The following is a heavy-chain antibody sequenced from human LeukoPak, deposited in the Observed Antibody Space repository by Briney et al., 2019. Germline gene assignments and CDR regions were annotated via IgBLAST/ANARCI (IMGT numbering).Heavy chain of an antibody. CDR2: ISHDGSNK. CDR1: GFTFNNYA. CDR3: ARGGYYAMDV. Sequence: PGGSLRLSCAASGFTFNNYAMSWVRQAPGEGLEWVAVISHDGSNKFYVDSVKGRFTISRDNSQNTLYLQMNRLRGEDTAVYYCARGGYYAMDVWGQGTTVTVSS. J-gene: IGHJ6*02. V-gene: IGHV3-30*03.